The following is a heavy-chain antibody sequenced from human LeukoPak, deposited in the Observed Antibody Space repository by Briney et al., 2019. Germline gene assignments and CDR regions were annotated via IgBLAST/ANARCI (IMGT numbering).Heavy chain of an antibody. CDR3: ARGARAGYNLEPFDY. Sequence: SETLSLTCPVSGGPMSSYYWSWIRQPPGKGLEWIGYIYYSGSTKYNPSLKSRVTISVDTSKNQFSLKLCSVTAADTAVYYCARGARAGYNLEPFDYWGQGTLVTVSS. V-gene: IGHV4-59*08. CDR1: GGPMSSYY. CDR2: IYYSGST. D-gene: IGHD5-24*01. J-gene: IGHJ4*02.